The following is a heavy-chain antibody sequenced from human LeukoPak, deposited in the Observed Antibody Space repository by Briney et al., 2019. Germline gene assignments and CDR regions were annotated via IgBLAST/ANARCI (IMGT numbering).Heavy chain of an antibody. CDR2: INHSGST. D-gene: IGHD3-10*01. J-gene: IGHJ5*02. V-gene: IGHV4-34*01. CDR3: ASFSGHNWFDP. Sequence: SETLSLTCAVYGGSFSGFYWSWIRQPPGKGLEWIGEINHSGSTNYNPSLKSRVTISVDTSKNQFSLKLSSVTAADTAVHYCASFSGHNWFDPWGQGTLVTVSS. CDR1: GGSFSGFY.